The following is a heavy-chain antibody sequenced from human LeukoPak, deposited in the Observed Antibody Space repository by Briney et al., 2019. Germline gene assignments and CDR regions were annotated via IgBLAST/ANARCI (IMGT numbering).Heavy chain of an antibody. CDR3: ARGPRLRRYGMDV. D-gene: IGHD4-17*01. J-gene: IGHJ6*02. CDR1: GFTFSSNA. V-gene: IGHV3-30-3*01. CDR2: ISYDGSNK. Sequence: GGSLRLSCAASGFTFSSNAMHWVRQAPGKGLEWVAVISYDGSNKYYADSVKGRFTISRDNSKNTLYLQMNSLRAEDTAVYYCARGPRLRRYGMDVWGQGTTVTVSS.